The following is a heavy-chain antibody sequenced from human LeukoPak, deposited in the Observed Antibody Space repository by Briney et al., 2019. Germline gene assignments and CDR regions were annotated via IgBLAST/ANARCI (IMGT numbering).Heavy chain of an antibody. CDR2: IKQDGSEK. D-gene: IGHD3-10*01. CDR3: ARYPRLWFGEAYDY. V-gene: IGHV3-7*03. J-gene: IGHJ4*02. CDR1: GFTFSSYW. Sequence: GGSLRLSCAASGFTFSSYWMSWVRQAPGKGLEWVANIKQDGSEKYYVDSVKGRFTISRDNAKNSLYLQMNSLRAEDTAVYYCARYPRLWFGEAYDYWGQGTLVTVSS.